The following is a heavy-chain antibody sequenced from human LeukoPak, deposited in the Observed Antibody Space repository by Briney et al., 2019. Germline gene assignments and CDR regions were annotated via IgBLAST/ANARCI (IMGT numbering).Heavy chain of an antibody. CDR2: IYYSGST. J-gene: IGHJ4*02. V-gene: IGHV4-39*07. CDR3: AGDTAMVTGGTY. CDR1: GVSISSSSYY. Sequence: SETLSLTCTVSGVSISSSSYYWGWIRQPPGKGLEWIGSIYYSGSTYYNPSLKSRVTISVDTSKNQFSLKLSSVTAADTAVYYCAGDTAMVTGGTYWGQGTLVTVSS. D-gene: IGHD5-18*01.